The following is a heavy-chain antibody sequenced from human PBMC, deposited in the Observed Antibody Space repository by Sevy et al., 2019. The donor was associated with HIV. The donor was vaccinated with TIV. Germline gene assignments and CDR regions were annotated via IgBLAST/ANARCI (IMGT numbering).Heavy chain of an antibody. V-gene: IGHV4-59*01. J-gene: IGHJ5*02. CDR2: IYYTGGT. CDR3: TRSPPVRSGDDSLNWFDP. CDR1: GGSISAYY. D-gene: IGHD5-12*01. Sequence: SETLSLTCTVSGGSISAYYWSWIRQPPGKALEYIGFIYYTGGTYYNPSLKNRVTISVDTSKNQFSLNLSSLTAADTAVYYCTRSPPVRSGDDSLNWFDPWGQGTVVTVSS.